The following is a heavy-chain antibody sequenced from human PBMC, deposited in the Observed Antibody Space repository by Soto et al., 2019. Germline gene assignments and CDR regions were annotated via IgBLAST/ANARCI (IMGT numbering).Heavy chain of an antibody. Sequence: QRQLQESGPRLVEPAETLSLTCTVSGDSISSDDYWWGWIRQPPGKGLEWIGSVFYSGSTLYNPSLKSRVTISVDRSKNQFSLNLSSVTAADTTLYYCARQRGRGSWSFDHWGQGTLVTVSS. CDR1: GDSISSDDYW. V-gene: IGHV4-39*01. J-gene: IGHJ4*02. CDR2: VFYSGST. CDR3: ARQRGRGSWSFDH. D-gene: IGHD6-13*01.